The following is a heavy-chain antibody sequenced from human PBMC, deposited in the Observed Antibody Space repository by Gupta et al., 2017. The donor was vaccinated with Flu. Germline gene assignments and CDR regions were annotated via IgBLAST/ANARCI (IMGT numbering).Heavy chain of an antibody. CDR1: GFTFTSYG. D-gene: IGHD3-22*01. CDR2: IWYDGSNK. V-gene: IGHV3-33*01. Sequence: QVQLVESGGGVVQPGRSLRLSCAASGFTFTSYGMHWVRQAPGKGLEWVAVIWYDGSNKYYADSVKGRFTISRDNSKNTLYLQMNSLRAEDTAVYYCARDMSGGYYDSSGVFDYWGQGTLVTVSS. CDR3: ARDMSGGYYDSSGVFDY. J-gene: IGHJ4*02.